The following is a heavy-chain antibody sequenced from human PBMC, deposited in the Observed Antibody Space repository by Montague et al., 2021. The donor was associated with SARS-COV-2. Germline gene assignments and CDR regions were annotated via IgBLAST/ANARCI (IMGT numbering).Heavy chain of an antibody. CDR1: GGSLSGYD. D-gene: IGHD3-22*01. CDR2: INHGGST. J-gene: IGHJ4*02. CDR3: ARGQGEITMIVVILTAAAHYFDY. Sequence: SETLSLTCAVYGGSLSGYDWSWIRQPPGKGLEWIGEINHGGSTNXNPSLKSRVSISVDTSKNQFSLKLNSVTAADTAVYYCARGQGEITMIVVILTAAAHYFDYWGQGTLVTVSP. V-gene: IGHV4-34*01.